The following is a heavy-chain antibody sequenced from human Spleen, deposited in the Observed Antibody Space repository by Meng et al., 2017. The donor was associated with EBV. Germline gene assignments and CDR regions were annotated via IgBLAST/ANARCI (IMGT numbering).Heavy chain of an antibody. CDR2: ITSSGNPI. Sequence: QVTLVESGGGVIQPGRSLRLSCVGSGLTFSDFYMSWIRQAPGKGLELFSYITSSGNPIYYADSVKGRFIISRDNAKNSLYLQMNSLRAEDAAVYYCATYRDYVLDYWGQGTLVTVSS. V-gene: IGHV3-11*01. D-gene: IGHD4-17*01. CDR1: GLTFSDFY. J-gene: IGHJ4*02. CDR3: ATYRDYVLDY.